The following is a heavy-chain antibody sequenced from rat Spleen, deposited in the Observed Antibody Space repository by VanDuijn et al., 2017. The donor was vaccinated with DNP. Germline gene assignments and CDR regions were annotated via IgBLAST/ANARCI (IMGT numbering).Heavy chain of an antibody. CDR2: IRYTGST. D-gene: IGHD1-11*01. CDR3: ARDLLRWRRGFAY. CDR1: GYSITSNY. J-gene: IGHJ3*01. V-gene: IGHV3-1*01. Sequence: EVQLQESGPGLVKPSQSLSLTCSVTGYSITSNYWGWIRKFPGNQMEWIGHIRYTGSTSYNPSLKSRISITRDTSKNQSFLQLSSVTTEDTATYYCARDLLRWRRGFAYWGQGTLVTVSS.